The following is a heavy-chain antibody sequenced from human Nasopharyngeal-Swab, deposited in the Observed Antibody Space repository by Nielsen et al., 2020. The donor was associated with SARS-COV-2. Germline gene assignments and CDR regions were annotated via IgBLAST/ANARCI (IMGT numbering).Heavy chain of an antibody. CDR2: INHRGST. CDR3: ARGLVDVNMMLVVIGFSYWLDS. J-gene: IGHJ5*01. CDR1: GGSFSGHY. Sequence: SQTLSLTCAVYGGSFSGHYWTWIRQPPGKGLEWIGEINHRGSTNYNPSLKSRVTISADTSKNQFSLNLSSVTAADTAVYYCARGLVDVNMMLVVIGFSYWLDSWGQGTLVTVSS. D-gene: IGHD3-22*01. V-gene: IGHV4-34*01.